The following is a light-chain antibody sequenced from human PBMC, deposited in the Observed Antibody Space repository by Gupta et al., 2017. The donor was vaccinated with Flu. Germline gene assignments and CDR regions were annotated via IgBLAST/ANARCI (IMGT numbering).Light chain of an antibody. V-gene: IGKV2-28*01. Sequence: EIVMTQSPLSLPVIPGEPASISCRSSQSLLHRYAFTFLDRYLQKPVQSPQLLIYLSSNRASGVPDRFSGREAGTDFTLEISRVEAEDIGVYYCIRALQAPYTFGQGTKLEIK. CDR2: LSS. J-gene: IGKJ2*01. CDR1: QSLLHRYAFTF. CDR3: IRALQAPYT.